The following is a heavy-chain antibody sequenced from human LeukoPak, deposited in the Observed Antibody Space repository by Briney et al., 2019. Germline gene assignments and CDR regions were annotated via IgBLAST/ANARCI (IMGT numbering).Heavy chain of an antibody. CDR2: ISGSGGST. Sequence: GGSLRLSCAASGFTFSSYAMSWVRQAPGKGLEWVSAISGSGGSTYYADSVKGRFTISRDNSTNTLYLQMNSLRAEDTAVYYCENLLPYSSSSENWFDPWGQGTLVTVSS. CDR1: GFTFSSYA. V-gene: IGHV3-23*01. J-gene: IGHJ5*02. CDR3: ENLLPYSSSSENWFDP. D-gene: IGHD6-6*01.